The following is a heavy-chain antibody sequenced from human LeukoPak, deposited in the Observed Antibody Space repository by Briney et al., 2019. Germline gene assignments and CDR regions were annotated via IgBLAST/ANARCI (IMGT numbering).Heavy chain of an antibody. CDR3: ARDPDIVVVVAARGTMDV. D-gene: IGHD2-15*01. CDR1: GYTFTSYG. V-gene: IGHV1-18*01. J-gene: IGHJ6*03. Sequence: GASVKVSCKASGYTFTSYGVSWVRQAPGQGLEWMGWISAYNGNTNYAQKLQGRVTMTTDTSTSTAYMELRSLRSDDTAVYYCARDPDIVVVVAARGTMDVWGKGTTVTVSS. CDR2: ISAYNGNT.